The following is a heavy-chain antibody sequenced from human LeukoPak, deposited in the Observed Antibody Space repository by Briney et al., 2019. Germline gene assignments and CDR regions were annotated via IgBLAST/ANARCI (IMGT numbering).Heavy chain of an antibody. CDR3: ARDIYYDSSGYYGSVY. CDR1: GFTFSDYY. Sequence: GGSLRLSCAASGFTFSDYYMSWIRQAPGKGLEWVSYISSSSSTIYYADSVKGRFTISRDNAKNSLYLQMNSLRAEDTAVYYCARDIYYDSSGYYGSVYWGQGTLVTVSS. J-gene: IGHJ4*02. V-gene: IGHV3-11*04. D-gene: IGHD3-22*01. CDR2: ISSSSSTI.